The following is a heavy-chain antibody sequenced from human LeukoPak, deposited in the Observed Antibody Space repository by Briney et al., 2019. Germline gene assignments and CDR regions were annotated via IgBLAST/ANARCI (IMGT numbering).Heavy chain of an antibody. D-gene: IGHD7-27*01. J-gene: IGHJ4*02. CDR1: GFTFSSYW. Sequence: PGGSLRLSCAASGFTFSSYWMNWVRQAPGKGLEWVACIKEDGSEKYYAGSVKGRFTVSRDNARQSLFLQMTSLRAEDTAVYYCARNWGHFDFWGQGTLVTVSS. CDR2: IKEDGSEK. CDR3: ARNWGHFDF. V-gene: IGHV3-7*04.